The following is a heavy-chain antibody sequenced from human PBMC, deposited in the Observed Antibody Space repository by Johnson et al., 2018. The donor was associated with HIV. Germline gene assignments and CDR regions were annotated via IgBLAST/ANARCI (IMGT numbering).Heavy chain of an antibody. CDR3: ANPTGSDAFDI. V-gene: IGHV3-66*02. D-gene: IGHD1-1*01. Sequence: VQLVESGGGLVQPGGSLRLSCAASGFTVTSDYMSWVRQAPGKGLEWVSVFYSGGSTYYADSVKGRFTISRDNSKNTLYLQMNSLRPEDTAMYYCANPTGSDAFDIWGQGTLVIVSS. J-gene: IGHJ3*02. CDR2: FYSGGST. CDR1: GFTVTSDY.